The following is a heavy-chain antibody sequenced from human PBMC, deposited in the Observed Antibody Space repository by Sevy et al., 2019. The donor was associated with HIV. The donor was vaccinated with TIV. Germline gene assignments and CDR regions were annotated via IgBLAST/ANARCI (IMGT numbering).Heavy chain of an antibody. V-gene: IGHV1-24*01. CDR3: ATESRLLFHNHDAFDI. Sequence: ASVKVSCKVSGYTLTELSMHWVRQAPGKGLEWMGGFDPEDGETIYAQKFQGRVTMTEDTSTDTVYMELSSLRSEDTAVYYCATESRLLFHNHDAFDIWGQGTMVTVSS. D-gene: IGHD2-21*02. CDR2: FDPEDGET. J-gene: IGHJ3*02. CDR1: GYTLTELS.